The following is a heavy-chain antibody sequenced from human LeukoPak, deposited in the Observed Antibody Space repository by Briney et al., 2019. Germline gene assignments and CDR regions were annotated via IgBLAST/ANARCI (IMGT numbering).Heavy chain of an antibody. V-gene: IGHV5-51*01. Sequence: GESLKISCKGSGCSFTSYWIGWVRQMPGKGLEWMGIIYPGDSKTRFSPSFQGQVTISADKSSSTAYLQWSSLKASDTAMYYCARYMGRTLGSNWFDPWGQGTLVTVSS. J-gene: IGHJ5*02. D-gene: IGHD1-14*01. CDR3: ARYMGRTLGSNWFDP. CDR1: GCSFTSYW. CDR2: IYPGDSKT.